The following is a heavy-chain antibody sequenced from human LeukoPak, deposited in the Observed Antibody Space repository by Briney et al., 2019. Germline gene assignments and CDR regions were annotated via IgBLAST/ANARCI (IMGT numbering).Heavy chain of an antibody. CDR2: IYTRGST. J-gene: IGHJ6*03. D-gene: IGHD2-21*02. CDR1: GGSISSGNYY. V-gene: IGHV4-61*02. Sequence: SETLSLTCTVSGGSISSGNYYWSWIRQPAGKGLEWIGRIYTRGSTKYTPSLKGRVTMSVDTSKNQFSLKLSSVTAADTAVYYCAGVTCGGDCRAHYYYYYMDVWGKGTTVTISS. CDR3: AGVTCGGDCRAHYYYYYMDV.